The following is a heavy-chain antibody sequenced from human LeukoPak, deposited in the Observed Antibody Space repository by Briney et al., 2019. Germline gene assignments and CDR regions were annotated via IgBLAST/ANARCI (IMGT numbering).Heavy chain of an antibody. J-gene: IGHJ5*02. CDR2: INSDGSST. D-gene: IGHD2-2*01. V-gene: IGHV3-74*01. CDR3: ARDPGSAGGSVVVEGRCWFDP. CDR1: GFTFSSYW. Sequence: GGSLRLSCAASGFTFSSYWMHWVRQAPGKGLVWVSRINSDGSSTSDADSVKGRFAISRDNAKNRLYLQMNSLRVEDTAVYYCARDPGSAGGSVVVEGRCWFDPWGQGTLVTVSS.